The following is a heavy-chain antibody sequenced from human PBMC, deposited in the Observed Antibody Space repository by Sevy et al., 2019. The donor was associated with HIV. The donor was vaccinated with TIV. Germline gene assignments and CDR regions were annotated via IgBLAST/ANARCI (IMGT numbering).Heavy chain of an antibody. J-gene: IGHJ4*02. D-gene: IGHD5-12*01. V-gene: IGHV3-30-3*01. CDR1: GFSLSDYA. CDR2: ISFDGGNT. Sequence: GGSLRLSCVASGFSLSDYAMHWVRQGPDKGLAWVAVISFDGGNTYYSDAVEGRFTISRDNSKNTVFLQMNSLSPEDTALYYCARGPYNSGLRFDFWGQGTLVTVSS. CDR3: ARGPYNSGLRFDF.